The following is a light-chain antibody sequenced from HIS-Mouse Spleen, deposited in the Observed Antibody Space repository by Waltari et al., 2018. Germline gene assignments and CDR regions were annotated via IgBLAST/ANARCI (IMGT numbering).Light chain of an antibody. CDR2: DAS. Sequence: DIVLTQSPATLSLSPGERATLSCRASQSVSSYLAWYHQKPGQAPRLLIYDASNRATGIPARFSGSGSGTDFTLTISSLEPEDFAVYYCQQRSNWPPALTFGGGTKVEIK. CDR3: QQRSNWPPALT. J-gene: IGKJ4*01. CDR1: QSVSSY. V-gene: IGKV3-11*01.